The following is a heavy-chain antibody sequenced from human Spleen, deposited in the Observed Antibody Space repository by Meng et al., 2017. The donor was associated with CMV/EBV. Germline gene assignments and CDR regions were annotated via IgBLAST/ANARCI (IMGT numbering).Heavy chain of an antibody. CDR2: INQDASQK. J-gene: IGHJ6*02. Sequence: LKISCVASGFTFSSYTMNWVRQAPGKALEWVANINQDASQKNYVDSVEGRFTISRDNAKNSMYLQMNSLRAEDTAVYYCGRDMNVWGQGTTVTVSS. V-gene: IGHV3-7*01. CDR1: GFTFSSYT. CDR3: GRDMNV.